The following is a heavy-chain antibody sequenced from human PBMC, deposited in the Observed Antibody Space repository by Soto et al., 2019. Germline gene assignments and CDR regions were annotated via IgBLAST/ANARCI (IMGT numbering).Heavy chain of an antibody. CDR1: GFTFSSYG. J-gene: IGHJ4*02. D-gene: IGHD3-22*01. CDR3: AKDMYYYDSSGRGDFDY. CDR2: ISYDGSNK. V-gene: IGHV3-30*18. Sequence: GGSLRLSCAASGFTFSSYGMHWVRQAPGKGLEWVAVISYDGSNKYYADSVKGRFTISRDNSKNTLYLQMNSLRAEDTAVYYCAKDMYYYDSSGRGDFDYWGQGTLVTVSS.